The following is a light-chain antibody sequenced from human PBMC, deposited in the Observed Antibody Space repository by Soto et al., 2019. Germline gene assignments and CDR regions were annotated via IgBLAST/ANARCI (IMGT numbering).Light chain of an antibody. CDR1: QSVSSSY. CDR2: GAS. Sequence: EIVLTQSPGTLSLSPGERATLSCRASQSVSSSYLAWYQQKPGQAPRLLIYGASSRATGIPDRFSGSGSGTDFTLTISRLEPEDFAVYYCQQYGSSGGGYTFGQGTKLEIK. J-gene: IGKJ2*01. CDR3: QQYGSSGGGYT. V-gene: IGKV3-20*01.